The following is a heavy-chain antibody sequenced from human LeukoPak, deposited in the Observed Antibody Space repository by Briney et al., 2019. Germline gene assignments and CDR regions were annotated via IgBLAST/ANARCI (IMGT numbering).Heavy chain of an antibody. CDR2: INPNSGGT. CDR3: ARATMVREVIITNYFDN. Sequence: GASVKVSCKASGYTFTGHYMHWVRQAPGQGLEWMGWINPNSGGTNYAQNFQGRVTMTRDTSISTVYMGLSRLRSDDTALYYCARATMVREVIITNYFDNWGQGALVTVSS. J-gene: IGHJ4*02. D-gene: IGHD3-10*01. V-gene: IGHV1-2*02. CDR1: GYTFTGHY.